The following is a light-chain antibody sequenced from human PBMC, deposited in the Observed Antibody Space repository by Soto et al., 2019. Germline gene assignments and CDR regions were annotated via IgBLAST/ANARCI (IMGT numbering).Light chain of an antibody. V-gene: IGKV3-20*01. CDR1: QSVSSTY. Sequence: EVVLTQSPGTLSLSPGERATLSCRASQSVSSTYLAWYQQKPGQAPRLLISGASSRATGIPDRFSGSGSGTDFTLTISRLEPEDFSVYYCQQYGSSPLTFGGGTKVEIK. J-gene: IGKJ4*01. CDR2: GAS. CDR3: QQYGSSPLT.